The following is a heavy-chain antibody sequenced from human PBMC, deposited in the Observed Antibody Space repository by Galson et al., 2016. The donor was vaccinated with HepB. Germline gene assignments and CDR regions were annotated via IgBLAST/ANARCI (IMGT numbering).Heavy chain of an antibody. J-gene: IGHJ4*02. D-gene: IGHD3-3*01. CDR2: ISGTGGSA. Sequence: SLRLSCAASGFTFSFYAMSWVRQAPGKGLEWVSSISGTGGSANYADSVKGRFTISRDDSKKTLYLQMDSLRAEDTAVYYCAKRPGKFWSRYYFDYWGQGALVTVSS. CDR1: GFTFSFYA. V-gene: IGHV3-23*01. CDR3: AKRPGKFWSRYYFDY.